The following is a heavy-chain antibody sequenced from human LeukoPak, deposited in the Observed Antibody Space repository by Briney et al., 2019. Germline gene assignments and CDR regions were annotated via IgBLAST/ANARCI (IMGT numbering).Heavy chain of an antibody. CDR2: IIPIFGTA. CDR1: GGTFSSYA. J-gene: IGHJ3*02. Sequence: SVKVSCKASGGTFSSYAISWVRQAPGQGLEWMGGIIPIFGTANYAQKFQGRVTITADESTSTAYMELSSLRSEDTAVYYCAREASSGSYLVGAFDIWGQGTMVTVSS. CDR3: AREASSGSYLVGAFDI. D-gene: IGHD1-26*01. V-gene: IGHV1-69*13.